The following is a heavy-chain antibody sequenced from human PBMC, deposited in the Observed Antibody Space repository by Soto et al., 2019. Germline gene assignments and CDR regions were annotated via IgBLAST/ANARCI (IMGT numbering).Heavy chain of an antibody. D-gene: IGHD2-8*02. CDR1: GFAFTNYD. V-gene: IGHV3-23*01. Sequence: LESGGGLVQPGGSLRLSCAASGFAFTNYDMNWVRQAPGKGLEWVSTISGTGVRTYSADSVKGRFNISRDNSNNTIYLQMNSLRVEGAAMYYCAEHFHGTGYHWDDAFDIWGQGTMVIVS. J-gene: IGHJ3*02. CDR2: ISGTGVRT. CDR3: AEHFHGTGYHWDDAFDI.